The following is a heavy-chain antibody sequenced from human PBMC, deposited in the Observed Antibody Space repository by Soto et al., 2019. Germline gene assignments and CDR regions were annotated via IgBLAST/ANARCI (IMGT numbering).Heavy chain of an antibody. CDR2: IYYSGST. Sequence: QVQLQESGPGLVKPSQTLSLTCTVSGGSISSGGYYWSWIRQQPGKGLEWIGYIYYSGSTYYNPSLKSRVTISVDTSKNQFSLKLSSVTAADTAVYYCARGGSGASRPVGGGWFDPWGQGTLVTVSS. D-gene: IGHD2-15*01. V-gene: IGHV4-31*03. CDR3: ARGGSGASRPVGGGWFDP. J-gene: IGHJ5*02. CDR1: GGSISSGGYY.